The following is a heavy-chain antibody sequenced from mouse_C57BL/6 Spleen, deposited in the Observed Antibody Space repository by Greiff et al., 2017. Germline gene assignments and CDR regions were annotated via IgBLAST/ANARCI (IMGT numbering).Heavy chain of an antibody. J-gene: IGHJ4*01. Sequence: DVKLVESGGGLVKPGGSLKLSCAASGFTFSSYTMSWVRQTPEKRLEWVATISGGGGNTYYPDSVKGRFTISRDNAKNTLYLQMSSLRSEDTALYYCARQVQYAMDYWGQGTSVTVSS. D-gene: IGHD2-14*01. CDR2: ISGGGGNT. V-gene: IGHV5-9*01. CDR1: GFTFSSYT. CDR3: ARQVQYAMDY.